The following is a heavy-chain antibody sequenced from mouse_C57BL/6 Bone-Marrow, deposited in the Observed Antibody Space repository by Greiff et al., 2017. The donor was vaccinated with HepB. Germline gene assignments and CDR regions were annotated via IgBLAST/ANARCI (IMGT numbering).Heavy chain of an antibody. V-gene: IGHV2-6*01. CDR3: ASYGYYGSSPFAY. D-gene: IGHD1-1*01. J-gene: IGHJ3*01. CDR2: IWGVGST. Sequence: QVQLQQSGPGLVAPSQRLSISCTVSGFSLTSYGVDWVRQSPGKGLEWLGVIWGVGSTNYNSALKSRLSISKDNSKSQVFLKMNSLQTDDTAMYYCASYGYYGSSPFAYWGQGTLVTVSA. CDR1: GFSLTSYG.